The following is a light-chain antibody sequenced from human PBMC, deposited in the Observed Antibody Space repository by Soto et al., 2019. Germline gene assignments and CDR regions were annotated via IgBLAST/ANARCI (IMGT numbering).Light chain of an antibody. Sequence: DLQMTQSPSSLSASAGDRVTITCRASQSMSSFLNWYQQKPGKAPKLLIYAASILQSGVPSRFSGSGSGADFTLTISSLQPEDFATYYCQQSYSIPHTFGQGTKLEIK. CDR1: QSMSSF. CDR3: QQSYSIPHT. J-gene: IGKJ2*01. CDR2: AAS. V-gene: IGKV1-39*01.